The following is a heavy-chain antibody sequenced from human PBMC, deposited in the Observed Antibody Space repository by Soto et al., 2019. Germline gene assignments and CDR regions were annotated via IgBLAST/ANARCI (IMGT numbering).Heavy chain of an antibody. CDR3: AKSKYYYDSSGLFDY. CDR2: ISYDGSNK. V-gene: IGHV3-30*18. D-gene: IGHD3-22*01. CDR1: GLTFSSYG. J-gene: IGHJ4*02. Sequence: GGSLRLSCAASGLTFSSYGMHWVRQAPGKGLEWVAVISYDGSNKYYADSVKGRFTISRDNSKNTLYLQMNSLRAEDTAVYYCAKSKYYYDSSGLFDYWGQGTLVTVSS.